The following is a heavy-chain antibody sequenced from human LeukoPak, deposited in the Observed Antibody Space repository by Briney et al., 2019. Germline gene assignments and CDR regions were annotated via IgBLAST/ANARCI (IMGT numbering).Heavy chain of an antibody. CDR1: GYTFTGYY. J-gene: IGHJ4*02. CDR2: INPNSGGA. V-gene: IGHV1-2*02. D-gene: IGHD4-17*01. Sequence: ASVKVSCKASGYTFTGYYMHWVRQAPGQGLEWMGWINPNSGGANYAQKFQGRVTMTRDTSISTAYMELSRLRSDDTAVYYCARSTVTTGDFDYWGQGTLVTVSS. CDR3: ARSTVTTGDFDY.